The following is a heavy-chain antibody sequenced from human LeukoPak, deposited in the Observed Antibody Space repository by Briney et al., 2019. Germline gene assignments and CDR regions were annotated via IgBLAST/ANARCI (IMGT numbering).Heavy chain of an antibody. CDR2: IYPDDSDT. Sequence: GESLKISCKGFGYSFTNYWIAWVRQMPGKGLEWMGTIYPDDSDTRYSPSFQGQVTMSADKSISTAYLEWSSLKASDTAMYYCARHFSPRSRGPMGYWGQGTLVTVSS. J-gene: IGHJ4*02. CDR1: GYSFTNYW. CDR3: ARHFSPRSRGPMGY. V-gene: IGHV5-51*01.